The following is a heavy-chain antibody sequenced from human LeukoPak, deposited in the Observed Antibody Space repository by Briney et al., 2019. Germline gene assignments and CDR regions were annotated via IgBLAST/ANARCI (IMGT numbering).Heavy chain of an antibody. CDR2: ISYDGSNK. D-gene: IGHD2-21*01. J-gene: IGHJ3*02. V-gene: IGHV3-30-3*01. CDR3: ANTAIWQGSAFDI. CDR1: GFTFSSYA. Sequence: GGSLRLSCAASGFTFSSYAMHWVRQAPGKGLEWVAVISYDGSNKYYADSVKGRFTISRDNSKNTLYLQMNSLRAEDTAVYYCANTAIWQGSAFDIWGQGTMVTVSS.